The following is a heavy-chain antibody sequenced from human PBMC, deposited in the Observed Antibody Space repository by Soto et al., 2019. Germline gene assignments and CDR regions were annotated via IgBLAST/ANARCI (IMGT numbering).Heavy chain of an antibody. CDR1: GYTFTSYY. V-gene: IGHV1-46*01. CDR2: INPSGGST. CDR3: ARDYYGSGST. Sequence: QVQLVQSGAEVKKPGASVKVSCKASGYTFTSYYMHWVRQAPGQGLEWMGIINPSGGSTSYAQKLQGRVTITRDTSTSTGYMELSSLRSEDTAVYYCARDYYGSGSTWGQGTLVTVSS. D-gene: IGHD3-10*01. J-gene: IGHJ5*02.